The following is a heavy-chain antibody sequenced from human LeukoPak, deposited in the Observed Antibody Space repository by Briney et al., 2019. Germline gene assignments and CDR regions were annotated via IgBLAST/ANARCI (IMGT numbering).Heavy chain of an antibody. Sequence: ASVKVSCKASGYTFTGYYMHWVRQAPGQGLEWMGWINPNSGGTNYARKFQGRVTMTRDTSISTAYMELSRLRSDDTAVYYCASRPRFGEARLDYWGQGTLVTVSS. J-gene: IGHJ4*02. CDR1: GYTFTGYY. D-gene: IGHD3-10*01. V-gene: IGHV1-2*02. CDR2: INPNSGGT. CDR3: ASRPRFGEARLDY.